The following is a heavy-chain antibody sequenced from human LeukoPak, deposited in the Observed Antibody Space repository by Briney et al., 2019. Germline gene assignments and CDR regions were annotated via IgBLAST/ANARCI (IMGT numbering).Heavy chain of an antibody. CDR3: AKEVAYYGSGSYYSYFDY. Sequence: GGSLRLSCAASGFTVNNNYMNWVRQAPGKGLEWVSVIYSVGSTYYTDSVKGRFTISRDNSKNTLYLQMNSLRAEDTAVYYCAKEVAYYGSGSYYSYFDYWGQGTLVTVSS. CDR2: IYSVGST. CDR1: GFTVNNNY. D-gene: IGHD3-10*01. J-gene: IGHJ4*02. V-gene: IGHV3-53*05.